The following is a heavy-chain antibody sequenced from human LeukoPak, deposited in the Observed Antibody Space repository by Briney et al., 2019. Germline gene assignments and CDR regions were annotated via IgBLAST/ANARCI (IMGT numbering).Heavy chain of an antibody. D-gene: IGHD3-3*01. V-gene: IGHV1-18*01. Sequence: ASVKVSCKASGYTFTSYGISWVRQAPGQGLEWMGWISAYNGNTNYAQKLRGRVTMTTDTSTSTAYMELRSLRSDDTAVYYCARGAGLRFLEWLSVDYWGQGTLVTVSS. CDR2: ISAYNGNT. J-gene: IGHJ4*02. CDR1: GYTFTSYG. CDR3: ARGAGLRFLEWLSVDY.